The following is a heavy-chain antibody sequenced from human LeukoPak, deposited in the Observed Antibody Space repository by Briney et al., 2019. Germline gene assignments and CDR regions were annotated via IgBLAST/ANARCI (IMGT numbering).Heavy chain of an antibody. Sequence: SVKVSCKASGGTFSSYAISWVRQAPGQGLEWMGRIIPIFGTANYAQKFQGRVTITTDESTSTAYMELSSLRSEDTAVYYCARAGYYYDGSGYYFQHWGQGTLVTVSS. CDR2: IIPIFGTA. V-gene: IGHV1-69*05. D-gene: IGHD3-22*01. J-gene: IGHJ1*01. CDR1: GGTFSSYA. CDR3: ARAGYYYDGSGYYFQH.